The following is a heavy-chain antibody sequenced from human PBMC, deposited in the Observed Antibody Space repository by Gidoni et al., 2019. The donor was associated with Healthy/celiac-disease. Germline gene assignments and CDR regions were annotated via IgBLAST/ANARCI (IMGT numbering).Heavy chain of an antibody. CDR3: AHSNSGVWFGELLVGDNWFDP. J-gene: IGHJ5*02. V-gene: IGHV2-5*01. CDR2: IYWNDDK. Sequence: QITLKESGPTLVKPTQTLTLTCTFSGFSLSTSALGVGWIRQPPGKALEWLALIYWNDDKRYSPSLKSRLTITKDTSKNQVVLTMTNMDPVDTATYYCAHSNSGVWFGELLVGDNWFDPWGQGTLVTVSS. CDR1: GFSLSTSALG. D-gene: IGHD3-10*01.